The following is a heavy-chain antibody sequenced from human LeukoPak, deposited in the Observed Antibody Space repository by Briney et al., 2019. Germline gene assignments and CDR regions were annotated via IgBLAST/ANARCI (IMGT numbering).Heavy chain of an antibody. J-gene: IGHJ6*03. Sequence: ASVKVSCKASGYTFTSYDINWVRQATGQGLEWMGWINPNSGGTNYAQKFQGRVTMTRDTSISTAYMELSRLRSDDTAVYYCARTVVTAPYYYYYMDVWGKGTTVTISS. CDR1: GYTFTSYD. CDR3: ARTVVTAPYYYYYMDV. CDR2: INPNSGGT. V-gene: IGHV1-2*02. D-gene: IGHD2-21*02.